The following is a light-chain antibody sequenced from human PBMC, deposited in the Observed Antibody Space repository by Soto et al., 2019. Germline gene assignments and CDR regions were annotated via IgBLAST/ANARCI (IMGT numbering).Light chain of an antibody. CDR3: QQSNSWPRT. CDR2: SAS. Sequence: EIVIAQSPATLTESQGVRATLSCRASQRISSDLAWYHQKPGQAPRLLIYSASTRASGIPARFSGSGSGTGFTLTINSLQSEDFAIYYCQQSNSWPRTFGQGTRVDIK. V-gene: IGKV3-15*01. J-gene: IGKJ1*01. CDR1: QRISSD.